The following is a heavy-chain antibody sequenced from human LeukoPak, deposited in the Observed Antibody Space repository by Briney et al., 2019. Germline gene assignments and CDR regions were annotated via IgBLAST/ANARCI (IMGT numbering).Heavy chain of an antibody. D-gene: IGHD3-16*02. Sequence: SETLSLTCNVYGGSISPYYWSWIRQPPGKGLEWIAYITYSGSINYNPSLKSRVTISVNMSKNQFSLKLDSVTAADTAVYYCAREGGFYRPLDYSGQGTLVTVSS. CDR1: GGSISPYY. J-gene: IGHJ4*02. CDR2: ITYSGSI. CDR3: AREGGFYRPLDY. V-gene: IGHV4-59*01.